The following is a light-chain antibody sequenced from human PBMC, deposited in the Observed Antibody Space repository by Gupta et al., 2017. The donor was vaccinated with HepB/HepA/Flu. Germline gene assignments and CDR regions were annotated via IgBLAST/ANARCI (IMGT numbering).Light chain of an antibody. CDR2: GAS. J-gene: IGKJ4*01. V-gene: IGKV3-20*01. Sequence: EIVLTQSPGTLSLSPGERATLSCRASQSVSGCFLACYQKKPDQAPRLIIYGASSRASGTTGWFSGGGDTKDFTPTSSRQEDEDCALYYEHQDITSFTFGRGTKVDIK. CDR1: QSVSGCF. CDR3: HQDITSFT.